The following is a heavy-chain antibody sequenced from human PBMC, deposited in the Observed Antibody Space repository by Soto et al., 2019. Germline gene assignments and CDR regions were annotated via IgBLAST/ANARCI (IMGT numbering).Heavy chain of an antibody. CDR2: IVVGSGNT. Sequence: GASVKLSCEACGVRFTSSAMQWVRQARGQRLEWIGWIVVGSGNTNYAQKFQERVTITRDMSTSTAYMELSSLRSEDTAVYYCAAVYTEYSSSSPGYWGQGTLVTVSS. V-gene: IGHV1-58*02. J-gene: IGHJ4*02. CDR1: GVRFTSSA. D-gene: IGHD6-6*01. CDR3: AAVYTEYSSSSPGY.